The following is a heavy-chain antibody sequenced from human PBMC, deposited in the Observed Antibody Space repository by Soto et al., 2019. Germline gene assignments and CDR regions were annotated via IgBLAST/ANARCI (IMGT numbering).Heavy chain of an antibody. D-gene: IGHD6-13*01. J-gene: IGHJ5*02. Sequence: SETLSLTCGVYGGSFRNYYWIWVRQPPGKGLEWIGEVNHRGEATYNPSLQSRISISLDTSNNQFSLKMTSVTAADTAMYFGTRAERFPRSWFDPWGQGPQVTVS. CDR3: TRAERFPRSWFDP. CDR1: GGSFRNYY. V-gene: IGHV4-34*01. CDR2: VNHRGEA.